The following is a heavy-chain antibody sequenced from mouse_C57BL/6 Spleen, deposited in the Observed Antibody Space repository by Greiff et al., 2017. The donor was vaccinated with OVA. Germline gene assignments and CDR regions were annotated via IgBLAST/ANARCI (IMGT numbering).Heavy chain of an antibody. CDR3: AIYYDYDFAY. CDR1: GYTFTSYW. Sequence: VKLQQPGAELVMPGASVKLSCKASGYTFTSYWMHWVKQRPGQGLEWIGEIDPSDSYTNYNQKFKGKSTLTVDKSSSTAYMQLSSLTSEDSAVYYCAIYYDYDFAYWGQGTLVTVSA. D-gene: IGHD2-4*01. V-gene: IGHV1-69*01. CDR2: IDPSDSYT. J-gene: IGHJ3*01.